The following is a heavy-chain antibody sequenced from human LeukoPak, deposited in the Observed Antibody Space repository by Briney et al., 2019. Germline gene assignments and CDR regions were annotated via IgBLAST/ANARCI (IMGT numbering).Heavy chain of an antibody. CDR3: ARSRGYSYGSYYYYYMDV. V-gene: IGHV4-4*07. Sequence: PSETLSLTCTVSGGSISSYYWSWLRQPAGKGLEWIGRIYTSGSTNYNPSLKSRVTMSVDTSKNQFSLKLSSVTAADTAVYYCARSRGYSYGSYYYYYMDVWGKGTTVTVSS. CDR1: GGSISSYY. J-gene: IGHJ6*03. CDR2: IYTSGST. D-gene: IGHD5-18*01.